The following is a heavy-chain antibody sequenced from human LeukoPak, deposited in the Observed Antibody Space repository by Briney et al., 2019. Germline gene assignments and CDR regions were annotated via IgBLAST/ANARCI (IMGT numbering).Heavy chain of an antibody. V-gene: IGHV4-34*01. CDR3: ASLSGFHFDY. Sequence: SETLSLTCAVYGGSFSGYYWSWIRQPPGKGLEWIGEINHSGSTNYNPSLKSRVTISVDTSKNQFSLKLSSVTAADTAVYYCASLSGFHFDYWGQGTLVTVSS. CDR2: INHSGST. CDR1: GGSFSGYY. J-gene: IGHJ4*02. D-gene: IGHD3-22*01.